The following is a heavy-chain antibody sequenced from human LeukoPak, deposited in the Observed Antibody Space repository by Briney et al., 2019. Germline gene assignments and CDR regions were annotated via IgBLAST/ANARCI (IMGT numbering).Heavy chain of an antibody. CDR1: GFTFSDSY. J-gene: IGHJ4*02. CDR2: ISSSSSYT. Sequence: GGSLRLSCAASGFTFSDSYMSWIRQAPGKGLEWVSYISSSSSYTNYADSVKGQFTVSRDNAKNSLYLQMNSLRAEATAVYYCAMDHDGAFDYWGQGTLVTVSS. CDR3: AMDHDGAFDY. D-gene: IGHD2-2*03. V-gene: IGHV3-11*03.